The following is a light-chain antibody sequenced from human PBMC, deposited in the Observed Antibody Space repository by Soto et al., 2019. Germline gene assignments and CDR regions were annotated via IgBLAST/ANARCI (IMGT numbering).Light chain of an antibody. CDR3: QQYNNWPPLYT. CDR2: GAS. J-gene: IGKJ2*01. Sequence: EIVMTQSPATLSVSPGERATLSCRASQSVSSNLAWYQQKPGQAPRLLIYGASTRATGIPARFSGSGSGTEFTFTISSLQSEDFAVYYCQQYNNWPPLYTCGQGTKLEIK. CDR1: QSVSSN. V-gene: IGKV3-15*01.